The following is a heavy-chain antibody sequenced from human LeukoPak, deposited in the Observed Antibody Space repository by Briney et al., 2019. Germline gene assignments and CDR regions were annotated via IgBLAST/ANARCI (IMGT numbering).Heavy chain of an antibody. J-gene: IGHJ3*02. Sequence: GGSLRLSCAASGFIFTTYAMHWVRQAPGKGLEWVAIISYDGNYRNYADSVKGRFTISRNNSKNTLYLQMNSLGADDTAVYYCTRPAPPGGIVYGFHIWGQGTMVTVSS. CDR3: TRPAPPGGIVYGFHI. D-gene: IGHD3-16*02. V-gene: IGHV3-30*03. CDR1: GFIFTTYA. CDR2: ISYDGNYR.